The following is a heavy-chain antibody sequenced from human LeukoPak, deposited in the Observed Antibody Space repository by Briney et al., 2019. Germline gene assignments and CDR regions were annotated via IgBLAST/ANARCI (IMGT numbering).Heavy chain of an antibody. V-gene: IGHV3-23*01. CDR2: ISTTADIT. CDR1: GFTFDYIA. J-gene: IGHJ3*02. D-gene: IGHD3-16*01. Sequence: GGALRLSCAASGFTFDYIAMSWVRQAPGKGLEGVSAISTTADITHYADSVRGRFTISGDNSKKTLYLQMNSLRVDDTAVYYCVRSTRTGTWGDAFDIWGQGTMVTVSS. CDR3: VRSTRTGTWGDAFDI.